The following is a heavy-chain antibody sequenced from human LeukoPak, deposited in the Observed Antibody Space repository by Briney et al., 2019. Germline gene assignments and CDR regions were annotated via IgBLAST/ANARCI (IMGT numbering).Heavy chain of an antibody. J-gene: IGHJ4*02. CDR1: GFSFNNYA. CDR2: IIGSSGST. V-gene: IGHV3-23*01. Sequence: GGSLRLSCVASGFSFNNYAMNWVRQAPGKGLEWVSLIIGSSGSTFYADSVKGRFTISRDKSKNTLYLQMNSLRAEDTAVYYCAKGAYDYVEIAYFDYWAREVWSPSPQ. CDR3: AKGAYDYVEIAYFDY. D-gene: IGHD5-12*01.